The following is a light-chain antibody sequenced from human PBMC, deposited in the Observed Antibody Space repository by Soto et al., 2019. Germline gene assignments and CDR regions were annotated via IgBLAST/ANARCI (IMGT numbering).Light chain of an antibody. CDR3: QQSHSAPLT. V-gene: IGKV1-39*01. CDR1: QSISSH. Sequence: QMTQSPSCLFASVGDRVTITCRASQSISSHLNWYQQKVGQTPRLLIYAASTLQSEVPPRFSGSGSGTEFTLTISGLQREDFATYYCQQSHSAPLTFGGGTK. CDR2: AAS. J-gene: IGKJ4*01.